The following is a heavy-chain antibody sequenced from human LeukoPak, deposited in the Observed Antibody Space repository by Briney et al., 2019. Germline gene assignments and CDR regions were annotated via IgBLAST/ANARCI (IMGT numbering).Heavy chain of an antibody. J-gene: IGHJ3*02. Sequence: SETLSLTCTVSGGSISRYYRSWIRQPPGKGLEWIGYIYYSGSTNYNPYLKSRVTISVDTSKNQFFLKLSSVTAADTAVYYCARAIAAAGIYAFDIWGQGTMVTVSS. CDR3: ARAIAAAGIYAFDI. CDR1: GGSISRYY. CDR2: IYYSGST. V-gene: IGHV4-59*01. D-gene: IGHD6-13*01.